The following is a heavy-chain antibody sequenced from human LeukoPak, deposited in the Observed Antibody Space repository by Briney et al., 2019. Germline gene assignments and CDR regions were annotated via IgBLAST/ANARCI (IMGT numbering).Heavy chain of an antibody. CDR3: AREKPSSYGYQHFDY. J-gene: IGHJ4*02. V-gene: IGHV1-18*01. Sequence: ASVKVSCKASGYTFTSYGISWVRQAPGQGGERMGWITSYNGNTTYPQNLQGRVTMTTDTSTSTAYMELRSLRSDDTAVYYCAREKPSSYGYQHFDYWGQGALVTASS. CDR1: GYTFTSYG. D-gene: IGHD5-18*01. CDR2: ITSYNGNT.